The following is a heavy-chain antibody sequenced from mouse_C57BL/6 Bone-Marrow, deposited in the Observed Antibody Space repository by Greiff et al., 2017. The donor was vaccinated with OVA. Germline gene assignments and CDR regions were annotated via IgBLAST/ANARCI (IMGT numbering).Heavy chain of an antibody. CDR3: ARVLYDYVWFAY. J-gene: IGHJ3*01. V-gene: IGHV5-4*01. CDR2: ISDGGSYT. D-gene: IGHD2-4*01. CDR1: GFTFSSYA. Sequence: VQLQQSGGGLVKPGGSLKLSCAASGFTFSSYAMSWVRQTPEKRLEWVATISDGGSYTYYPDNVKGRFTISRDNAKNNLYLQMSHLKSEDTAMYYCARVLYDYVWFAYWGQGTLVTVSA.